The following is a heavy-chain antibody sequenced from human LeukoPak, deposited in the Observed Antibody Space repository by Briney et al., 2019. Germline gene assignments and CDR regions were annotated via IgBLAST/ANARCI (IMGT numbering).Heavy chain of an antibody. CDR3: AREVVAAAGTDAFDI. J-gene: IGHJ3*02. Sequence: PSETLSLTCTVSGGSISPYYWTWIRQPPGKGLEWIGNVYYSGTTTYNPALNSRVTISVDTSKNQFSLKLSSVTAADTAVYYCAREVVAAAGTDAFDIWGQGTMVTVSS. D-gene: IGHD6-13*01. CDR1: GGSISPYY. CDR2: VYYSGTT. V-gene: IGHV4-59*01.